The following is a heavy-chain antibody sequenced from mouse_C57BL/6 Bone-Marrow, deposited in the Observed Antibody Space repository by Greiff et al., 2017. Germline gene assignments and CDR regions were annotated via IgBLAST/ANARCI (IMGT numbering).Heavy chain of an antibody. D-gene: IGHD2-1*01. J-gene: IGHJ2*01. CDR3: ARGGDVGVMFDY. CDR2: INPNNGGT. Sequence: VQLKESGPELVKPGASVKIPCKASGYTFTDYNMDWVKQSHGKSLEWIGDINPNNGGTIYNQKFKGKATLTVDKSSSTAYMELRSLTSEDTAVYYCARGGDVGVMFDYWGQGTTLTVSS. V-gene: IGHV1-18*01. CDR1: GYTFTDYN.